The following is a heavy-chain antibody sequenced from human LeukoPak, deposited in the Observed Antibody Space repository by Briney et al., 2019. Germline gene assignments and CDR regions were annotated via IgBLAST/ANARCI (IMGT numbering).Heavy chain of an antibody. Sequence: GASLRLSCAASGFTFSSYAMSWVRQAPGKGLEWVSAISGSGGSTYYADSVKGRFTISRDNSKNTLYLQMNSLRAEDTAVYYCAKGVGPDRTWGDYWGQGTLVTDPS. V-gene: IGHV3-23*01. CDR3: AKGVGPDRTWGDY. J-gene: IGHJ4*02. CDR1: GFTFSSYA. D-gene: IGHD7-27*01. CDR2: ISGSGGST.